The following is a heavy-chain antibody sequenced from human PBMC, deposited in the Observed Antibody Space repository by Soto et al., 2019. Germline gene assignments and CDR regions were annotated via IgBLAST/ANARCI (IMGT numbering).Heavy chain of an antibody. Sequence: EVQLVESGGGLVQPGGSLRLSCAASGFIVSAYSMNWVRQAPGKGLEWVSHIKSSSTTIYYADSVRGRFTISRDNAKNSVYLQMNSLRAEDTAVHYCTREFRRWGQGTLVTVSS. CDR2: IKSSSTTI. J-gene: IGHJ4*02. CDR1: GFIVSAYS. CDR3: TREFRR. V-gene: IGHV3-48*01.